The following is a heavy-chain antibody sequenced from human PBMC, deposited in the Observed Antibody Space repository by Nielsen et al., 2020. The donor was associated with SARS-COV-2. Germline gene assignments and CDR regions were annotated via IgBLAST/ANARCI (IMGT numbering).Heavy chain of an antibody. D-gene: IGHD3-10*01. CDR1: GFTFSSYW. CDR3: AKDPRNGLVRGVIIDY. Sequence: GESLKISCAASGFTFSSYWMHWVRQAPGKGLVWVSHILSDGSTINYADSVRGRFTISRDNAKNTLYLQMNSLRAEDTAVYYCAKDPRNGLVRGVIIDYWGQGTLVTVSS. V-gene: IGHV3-74*01. CDR2: ILSDGSTI. J-gene: IGHJ4*02.